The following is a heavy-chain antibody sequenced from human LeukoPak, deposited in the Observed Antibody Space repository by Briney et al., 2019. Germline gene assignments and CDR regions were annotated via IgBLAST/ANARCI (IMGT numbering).Heavy chain of an antibody. CDR1: GFTFSSYW. D-gene: IGHD6-19*01. CDR2: IKQDGSEK. CDR3: ARAWGSGWYYFDY. J-gene: IGHJ4*02. Sequence: PGGSLRLSCAASGFTFSSYWMSWVRQAPGKGLEWVANIKQDGSEKYYVDSVKGRFTISRDNAKNPLYLQMNSLRAEDTAVYYCARAWGSGWYYFDYWGQGTLVTVSS. V-gene: IGHV3-7*04.